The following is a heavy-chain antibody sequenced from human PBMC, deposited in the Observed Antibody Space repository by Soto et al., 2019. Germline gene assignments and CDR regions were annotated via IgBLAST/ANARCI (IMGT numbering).Heavy chain of an antibody. V-gene: IGHV4-39*07. CDR3: ARCLHCSNGGRFDP. Sequence: PSETLSLTCTVSGGSIGSSSYYWSWIRHPPGKGLEWVGSIYYSGSTYYNSSLQSRVTISVDSSKNQFSLKLTSVTAADTAVYYCARCLHCSNGGRFDPWGQGALVTVSS. J-gene: IGHJ5*02. CDR2: IYYSGST. D-gene: IGHD2-8*01. CDR1: GGSIGSSSYY.